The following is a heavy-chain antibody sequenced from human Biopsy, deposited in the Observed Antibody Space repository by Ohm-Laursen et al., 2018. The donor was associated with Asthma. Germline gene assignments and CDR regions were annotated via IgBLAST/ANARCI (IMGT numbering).Heavy chain of an antibody. J-gene: IGHJ6*02. CDR3: ARGPELDV. Sequence: SETLSLTCTVSGASISSSSSHYWAWIRQPPGKGLEWIANIYYMGSTYYNPSLKSRVTISLDMSMNPLSLKLNSVTAADTAVYYCARGPELDVWGQGATVTVSS. V-gene: IGHV4-39*02. CDR2: IYYMGST. CDR1: GASISSSSSHY.